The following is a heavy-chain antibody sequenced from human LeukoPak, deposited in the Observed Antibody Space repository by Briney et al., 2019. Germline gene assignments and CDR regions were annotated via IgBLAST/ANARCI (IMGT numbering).Heavy chain of an antibody. CDR2: MYFSGST. D-gene: IGHD1-26*01. CDR3: ANAASYSVDY. CDR1: GFPVSSNY. V-gene: IGHV4-59*05. Sequence: PGGSLRLSCADSGFPVSSNYMTWIRQPPGKGLEWIGSMYFSGSTHYNPSLKSRVTISVDTSKNQFSLKLTSVTAADTAVYYCANAASYSVDYWGQGTLVTVSS. J-gene: IGHJ4*02.